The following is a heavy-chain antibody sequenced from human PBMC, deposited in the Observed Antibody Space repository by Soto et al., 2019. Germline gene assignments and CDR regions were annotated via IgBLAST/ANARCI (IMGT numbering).Heavy chain of an antibody. V-gene: IGHV4-30-4*01. D-gene: IGHD4-4*01. J-gene: IGHJ6*02. Sequence: SETLSLTCTVSGGSISSGDYYWSWIRQPPGKGLEWIGYIYYSGSTYYNPSLKSRVTISVDTSKNQFSLKLSSVTAADTAVYYCARVNDYSRYYYYYGMDVWGQGTTVTVSS. CDR1: GGSISSGDYY. CDR2: IYYSGST. CDR3: ARVNDYSRYYYYYGMDV.